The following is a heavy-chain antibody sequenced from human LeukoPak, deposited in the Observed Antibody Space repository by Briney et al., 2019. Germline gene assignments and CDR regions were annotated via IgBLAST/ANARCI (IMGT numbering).Heavy chain of an antibody. V-gene: IGHV3-7*03. J-gene: IGHJ6*04. CDR2: IKQDGSEK. CDR3: ARENGSTWGFFYYYYGMDV. Sequence: GGSLRLSCAASRFTFSNLWMRGVRQAPGKGREGVANIKQDGSEKYYVDSVKGRSTISRDNAKNSLYLQMNSLRAEDTAAYYCARENGSTWGFFYYYYGMDVWGKGTTVAVSS. CDR1: RFTFSNLW. D-gene: IGHD3-16*01.